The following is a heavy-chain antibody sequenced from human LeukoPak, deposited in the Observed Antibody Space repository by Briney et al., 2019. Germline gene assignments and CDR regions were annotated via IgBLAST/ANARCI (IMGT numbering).Heavy chain of an antibody. Sequence: SVKVSCKASGGTFNSYAISWVRQAPGQGLEWMGRIIPILGIANYAQKLQGRVTMTTDTSTSTAYMELRSLRSDDTAVYYCAREECSGGSCPTEFDYWGQGTLVTVSS. CDR1: GGTFNSYA. D-gene: IGHD2-15*01. CDR2: IIPILGIA. J-gene: IGHJ4*02. V-gene: IGHV1-69*04. CDR3: AREECSGGSCPTEFDY.